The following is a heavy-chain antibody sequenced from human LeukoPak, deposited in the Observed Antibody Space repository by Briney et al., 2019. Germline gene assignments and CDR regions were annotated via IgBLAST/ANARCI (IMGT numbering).Heavy chain of an antibody. D-gene: IGHD5-24*01. CDR1: GGTFNSYA. J-gene: IGHJ6*03. CDR2: IIPIFATT. CDR3: ARGGWVQQKYYMDV. Sequence: SVKVSCKASGGTFNSYAISWVRQAPGQGLEWMGGIIPIFATTNHAQKSQGRVTITTDESRTTAYMELRSLRSEDTAVYYCARGGWVQQKYYMDVWGKGTTVTVSS. V-gene: IGHV1-69*05.